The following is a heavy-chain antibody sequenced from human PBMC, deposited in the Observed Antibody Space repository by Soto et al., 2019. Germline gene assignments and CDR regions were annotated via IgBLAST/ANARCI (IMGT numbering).Heavy chain of an antibody. CDR1: GFTFSSYA. D-gene: IGHD2-15*01. CDR2: ISGSSSST. Sequence: GGSLRLSCAASGFTFSSYAMSWVRQAPGKGLEWVSAISGSSSSTYYADSVKGRFTISRDNSKNSLYLQMNSLRHEDTAVYYCARVVEASLLYYLDYWGQGTQVTVSS. V-gene: IGHV3-23*01. J-gene: IGHJ4*02. CDR3: ARVVEASLLYYLDY.